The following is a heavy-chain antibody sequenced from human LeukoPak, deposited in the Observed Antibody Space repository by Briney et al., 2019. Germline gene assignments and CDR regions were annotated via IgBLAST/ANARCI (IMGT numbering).Heavy chain of an antibody. J-gene: IGHJ4*02. D-gene: IGHD2-15*01. CDR3: ARDCSGGSCYSDH. Sequence: GGSLRLSCAASGSTFSSYAMHWVRQAPGKGLEWVAVISYDGSNKYYADSVKGRFTISRDNSKNTLYLQMNSLRAEDTAEHYCARDCSGGSCYSDHWGQGTLVTVSS. CDR1: GSTFSSYA. CDR2: ISYDGSNK. V-gene: IGHV3-30-3*01.